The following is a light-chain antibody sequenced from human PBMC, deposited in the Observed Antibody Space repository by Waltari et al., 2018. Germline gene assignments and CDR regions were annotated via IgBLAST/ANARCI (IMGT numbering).Light chain of an antibody. J-gene: IGKJ1*01. Sequence: DIQMTQSPSTLSVSVGDRVTITCRASQGISSYLAWYQQKPGKVPKLLIYAASTLQSGVPSRFSGSGSGPDFTLTISSLQPEDVATYYCQKYNSAPWTFGQGTKVEIK. V-gene: IGKV1-27*01. CDR3: QKYNSAPWT. CDR1: QGISSY. CDR2: AAS.